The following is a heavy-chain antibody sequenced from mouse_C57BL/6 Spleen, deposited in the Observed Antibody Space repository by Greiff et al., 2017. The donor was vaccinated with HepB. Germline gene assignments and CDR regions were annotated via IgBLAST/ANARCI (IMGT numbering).Heavy chain of an antibody. CDR2: IYPRSGNT. CDR1: GYTFTSYG. Sequence: QVQLQQSGAELARPGASVKLSCKATGYTFTSYGISWVKQRTGQGLEWIGEIYPRSGNTYYNEKFKGKATLTADKSSSTAYMELRSLTSEDSAVYFCARDYDYPWFAYWGQGTLVTVSA. D-gene: IGHD2-4*01. V-gene: IGHV1-81*01. CDR3: ARDYDYPWFAY. J-gene: IGHJ3*01.